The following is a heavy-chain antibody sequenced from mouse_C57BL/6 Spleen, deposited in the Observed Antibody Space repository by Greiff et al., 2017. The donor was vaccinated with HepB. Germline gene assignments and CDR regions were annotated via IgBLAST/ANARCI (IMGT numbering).Heavy chain of an antibody. D-gene: IGHD4-1*01. CDR2: ISDGGSYT. CDR3: ARELGFAY. CDR1: GFTFSSYA. J-gene: IGHJ3*01. V-gene: IGHV5-4*01. Sequence: DVQLQESGGGLVKPGGSLKLSCAASGFTFSSYAMSWVRQTPEKRLEWVATISDGGSYTYYPDNVKGRFTISRDNAKNNLYLQMSHLKSEDTAMYYCARELGFAYWGQGTLVTVSA.